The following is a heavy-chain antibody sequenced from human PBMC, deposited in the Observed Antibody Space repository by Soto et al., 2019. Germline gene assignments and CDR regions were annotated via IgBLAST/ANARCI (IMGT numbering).Heavy chain of an antibody. J-gene: IGHJ4*02. CDR3: ARTVDDFWSRYQDY. CDR1: GFTFSSYA. V-gene: IGHV3-30-3*01. D-gene: IGHD3-3*01. CDR2: ISYDGSNK. Sequence: QVQLVESGGGVVQPGRSLRLSCAASGFTFSSYAMHWVRQAPGKGLEWVAVISYDGSNKYYADSVKGRFTISRDNSKNTLYLQMNSLRAEDTAVYYCARTVDDFWSRYQDYWGQGTLVTVSS.